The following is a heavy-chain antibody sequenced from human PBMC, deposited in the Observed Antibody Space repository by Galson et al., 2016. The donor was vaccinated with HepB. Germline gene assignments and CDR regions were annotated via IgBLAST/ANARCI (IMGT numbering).Heavy chain of an antibody. Sequence: SLRLSCAASGFSFSNSGMSWVRQAPGRGLEWVSGITRSGAATHYADFVKGTFTISRDNSKNTLYLYMNNLTAGDTAIYYCGKHGGFDYWGQGALVTVSS. V-gene: IGHV3-23*01. CDR1: GFSFSNSG. CDR3: GKHGGFDY. CDR2: ITRSGAAT. J-gene: IGHJ4*02. D-gene: IGHD3-16*01.